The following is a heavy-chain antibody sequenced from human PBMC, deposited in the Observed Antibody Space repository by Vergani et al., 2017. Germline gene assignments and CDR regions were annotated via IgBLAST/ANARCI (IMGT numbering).Heavy chain of an antibody. CDR2: IWYDGSNK. Sequence: VQLLESGGGLVQPGRSLRLSCAASGFTFSSYGMHWVRQAPGKGLEWVAVIWYDGSNKYYADSVKGRFTISRDNSKNTLYLQMNSLRAEDTAVYYCARGLGIGNLALDYWGQGTLVTVSS. J-gene: IGHJ4*02. D-gene: IGHD3-16*01. V-gene: IGHV3-33*01. CDR3: ARGLGIGNLALDY. CDR1: GFTFSSYG.